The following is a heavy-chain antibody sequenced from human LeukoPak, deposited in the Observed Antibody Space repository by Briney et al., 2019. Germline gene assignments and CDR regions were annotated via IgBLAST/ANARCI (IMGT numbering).Heavy chain of an antibody. CDR1: GYTFTGYY. Sequence: ASVKVSCKASGYTFTGYYMHWVRQAPGQGLEWMGWINPNSGGTNYAQKFQGRVTMTRDTSISTAYMELSRLRSDDTAVYYCARDREIYYDSSGYRPGGAFDIWGQGTMVTVSS. J-gene: IGHJ3*02. V-gene: IGHV1-2*02. CDR2: INPNSGGT. CDR3: ARDREIYYDSSGYRPGGAFDI. D-gene: IGHD3-22*01.